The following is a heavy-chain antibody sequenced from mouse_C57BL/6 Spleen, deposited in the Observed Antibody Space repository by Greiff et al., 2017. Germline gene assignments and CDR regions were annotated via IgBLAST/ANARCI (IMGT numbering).Heavy chain of an antibody. CDR3: ARHGAAQAAMDY. J-gene: IGHJ4*01. D-gene: IGHD3-2*02. V-gene: IGHV5-6*02. CDR2: ISSGGSYT. Sequence: DVKLVESGGDLVKPGGSLKLSCAASGFTFSSYGMSWVRPTPDKRLEWVATISSGGSYTYYPDSVKGRFTISRDNAKNTLYLQMSSLKSEDTAMYYCARHGAAQAAMDYWGQGTSVTVSS. CDR1: GFTFSSYG.